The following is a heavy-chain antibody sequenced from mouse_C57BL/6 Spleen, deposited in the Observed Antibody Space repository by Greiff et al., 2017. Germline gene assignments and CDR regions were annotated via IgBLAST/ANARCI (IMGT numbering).Heavy chain of an antibody. J-gene: IGHJ2*01. D-gene: IGHD2-12*01. CDR1: GYTFPTYX. CDR2: INPSNGGT. CDR3: ARLRPHY. Sequence: QVHVKQSGTELVKPGASVKLSCKASGYTFPTYXMHWVKQRPGQGLEWIGNINPSNGGTNYNEKFKSKATLTVDKSSSTAYMQLSSLTSEDSAVYYCARLRPHYWGQGTTLTVSS. V-gene: IGHV1-53*01.